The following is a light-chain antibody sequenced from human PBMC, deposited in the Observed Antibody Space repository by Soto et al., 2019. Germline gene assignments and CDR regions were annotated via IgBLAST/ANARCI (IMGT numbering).Light chain of an antibody. Sequence: QSALTQPASVPGSPGQSITISCTGTRSDVGSYSLVSWYQQHPGKAPKLIIYEANKRPSGISHRFSGSKSGNTAFLTISGLQAEDEADYYCYSYAGSFTYVFGTGTKVTVL. CDR2: EAN. V-gene: IGLV2-23*01. CDR1: RSDVGSYSL. CDR3: YSYAGSFTYV. J-gene: IGLJ1*01.